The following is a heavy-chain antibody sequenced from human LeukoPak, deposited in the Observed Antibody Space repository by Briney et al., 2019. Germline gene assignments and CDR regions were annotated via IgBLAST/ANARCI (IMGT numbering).Heavy chain of an antibody. D-gene: IGHD3-22*01. Sequence: GGSLRLSCAASGFTFSSYWMHWVRQAPGKGLVWVSRINSDGSSTSYADSVKGRFTISRDNAKNTLYLQMNSLRAEDTAVYYCARGTTYYYDSSGYPDWGQGTLVTVSS. J-gene: IGHJ4*02. CDR2: INSDGSST. CDR3: ARGTTYYYDSSGYPD. CDR1: GFTFSSYW. V-gene: IGHV3-74*01.